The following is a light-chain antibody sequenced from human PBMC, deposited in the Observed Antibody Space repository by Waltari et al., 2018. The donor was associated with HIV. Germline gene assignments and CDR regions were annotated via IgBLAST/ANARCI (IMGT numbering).Light chain of an antibody. J-gene: IGLJ2*01. V-gene: IGLV1-44*01. CDR3: AAWDDGLVGRV. CDR2: SNN. Sequence: QSVLTQPPSASGTPGQRVTISCSGSSSNIGSNTVNWYQQFPGSAPKLLIYSNNQMPSGVPDRFSGSKSGTSASLAISGLQSEDEADYYCAAWDDGLVGRVFGGGTKLTVL. CDR1: SSNIGSNT.